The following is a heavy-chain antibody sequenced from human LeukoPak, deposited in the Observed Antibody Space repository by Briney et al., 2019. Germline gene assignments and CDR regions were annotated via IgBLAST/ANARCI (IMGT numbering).Heavy chain of an antibody. J-gene: IGHJ4*02. V-gene: IGHV1-8*01. CDR2: MNPNSGST. CDR1: GYTFTSYG. CDR3: AAKDIAAAAIDY. D-gene: IGHD6-13*01. Sequence: ASVKVSCKASGYTFTSYGINWVRQATGQGFEWMGWMNPNSGSTGYSQNFQGRVTMTRNTSINTAYMELSSLRSEDTAVYYCAAKDIAAAAIDYWGQGTLVTVSS.